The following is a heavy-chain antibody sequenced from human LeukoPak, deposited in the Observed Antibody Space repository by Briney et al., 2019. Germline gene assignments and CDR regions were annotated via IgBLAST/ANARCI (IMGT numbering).Heavy chain of an antibody. J-gene: IGHJ4*02. V-gene: IGHV4-34*01. D-gene: IGHD3-22*01. CDR3: ARGRHYYDSSGYYYNY. CDR1: GASFSAYY. CDR2: INHSGST. Sequence: SETLSLTCAVYGASFSAYYWSWIRQPPGKGLEWIGEINHSGSTNYNPSLKSRVTTSLDTSKNQFSLKLNSVTAADTAVYYCARGRHYYDSSGYYYNYWGQGTLVTVSS.